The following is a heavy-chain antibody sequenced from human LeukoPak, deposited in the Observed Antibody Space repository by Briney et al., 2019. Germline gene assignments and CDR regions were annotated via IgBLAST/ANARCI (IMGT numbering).Heavy chain of an antibody. CDR3: ARGLLTGYTDY. Sequence: GGSLRLSCSASGFTFSSYWMPWVRQAPGKGLVWVSRINSDGSSTSYVDSVKGRFTISRDNAKNTLYLQMNRLRAEDTAVYYCARGLLTGYTDYWGQGTLVTVSS. V-gene: IGHV3-74*01. CDR2: INSDGSST. D-gene: IGHD3-9*01. CDR1: GFTFSSYW. J-gene: IGHJ4*02.